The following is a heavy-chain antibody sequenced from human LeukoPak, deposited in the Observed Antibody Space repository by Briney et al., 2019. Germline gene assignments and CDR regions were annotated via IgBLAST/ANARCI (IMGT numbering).Heavy chain of an antibody. Sequence: PSETLSLTCAVSGYSITSVYWWGWIRPTPGRGLEWIGSLHHSGSTSYNPSLKSRVTITVDTSKNQFSLRLSSVTAADTAVYYCARVGGNDSTGHYSVDYWGQGTLVTVSS. CDR1: GYSITSVYW. CDR3: ARVGGNDSTGHYSVDY. J-gene: IGHJ4*02. V-gene: IGHV4-38-2*01. D-gene: IGHD3-22*01. CDR2: LHHSGST.